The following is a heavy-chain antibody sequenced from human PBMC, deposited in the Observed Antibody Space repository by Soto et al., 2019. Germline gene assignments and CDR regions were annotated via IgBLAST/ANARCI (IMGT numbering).Heavy chain of an antibody. CDR2: IYYSGST. D-gene: IGHD2-2*01. CDR1: GGSISSYY. CDR3: ARGWHQLLSGGCAP. V-gene: IGHV4-59*01. J-gene: IGHJ5*02. Sequence: QVQLQESGPGLVKPSETLSLTCTVSGGSISSYYWSWIRQPPGKGLEWIGYIYYSGSTNYNPSLRTRVTISVDSSKNQCRFKLSFSTAASTAGYYGARGWHQLLSGGCAPSCQGTLVTVSS.